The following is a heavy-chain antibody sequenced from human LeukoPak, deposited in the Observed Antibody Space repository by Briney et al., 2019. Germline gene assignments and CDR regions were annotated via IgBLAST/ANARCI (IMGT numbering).Heavy chain of an antibody. CDR3: ARAKDILTPTDAFDL. CDR2: IYTSGST. Sequence: SETLSLTCTVSGGSISSYCWSWIRQPAGKGLEWIGRIYTSGSTNYNPSLKSRVTISVDKSKNQFSLKLSSVTAADTAVYYCARAKDILTPTDAFDLWGQGTMVTVSS. CDR1: GGSISSYC. J-gene: IGHJ3*01. D-gene: IGHD3-9*01. V-gene: IGHV4-4*07.